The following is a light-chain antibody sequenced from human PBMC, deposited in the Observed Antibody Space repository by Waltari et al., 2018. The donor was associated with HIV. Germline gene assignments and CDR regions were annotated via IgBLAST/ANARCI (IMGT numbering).Light chain of an antibody. CDR3: HQRSNWPIT. J-gene: IGKJ5*01. CDR2: GRS. Sequence: EIVLTQSPATLSLSPGERSTLSCTASQSVSTYLAWYQQKPGQAPRLPIYGRSTRATGIPARFSGSGSGTDFTLTISSLEPGDFGVYYCHQRSNWPITFGQGTRLEIK. CDR1: QSVSTY. V-gene: IGKV3-11*01.